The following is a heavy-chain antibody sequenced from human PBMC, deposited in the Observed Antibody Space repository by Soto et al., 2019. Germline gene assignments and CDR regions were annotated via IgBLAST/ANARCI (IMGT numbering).Heavy chain of an antibody. V-gene: IGHV1-2*02. Sequence: ASVKVSCKASGYTFTAFYIHWVRQAPGQGLEWMGWSNPTNGVRHYVQRFQGRVTMTRDTSVTTVYMDLSRLTYDDTAVYYCARGNSGDDDESDYWAQGAMVTVSS. CDR1: GYTFTAFY. J-gene: IGHJ4*02. CDR2: SNPTNGVR. D-gene: IGHD5-12*01. CDR3: ARGNSGDDDESDY.